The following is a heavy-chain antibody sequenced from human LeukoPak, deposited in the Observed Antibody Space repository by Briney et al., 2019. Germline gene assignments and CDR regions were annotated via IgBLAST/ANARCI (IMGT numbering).Heavy chain of an antibody. V-gene: IGHV4-59*12. CDR2: IYYSGST. D-gene: IGHD2-15*01. CDR3: ARDPVVAANFASFDP. J-gene: IGHJ5*02. Sequence: SETLSLTCTVSGGSISSYYWSWIRQPPGKGLEWIGYIYYSGSTNYNPSLKSRVTISVDTSKNQFSLKLSSVTAADTAVYYCARDPVVAANFASFDPWGQGTLVTVSS. CDR1: GGSISSYY.